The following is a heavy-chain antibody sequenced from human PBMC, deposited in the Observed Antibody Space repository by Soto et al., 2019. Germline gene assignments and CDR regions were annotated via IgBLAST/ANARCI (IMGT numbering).Heavy chain of an antibody. D-gene: IGHD6-19*01. J-gene: IGHJ6*02. CDR1: GFTFTNYA. CDR2: ISGYSGNT. CDR3: GRVGAVAGYVYYYYPMDV. Sequence: GASVKVFCKASGFTFTNYAVSWVRLAPGQGPEWMGWISGYSGNTNYAHKFQGRVTMTTDTSTTTAYMELRSLRFDDTAVYYCGRVGAVAGYVYYYYPMDVWGQGTTVTVSS. V-gene: IGHV1-18*01.